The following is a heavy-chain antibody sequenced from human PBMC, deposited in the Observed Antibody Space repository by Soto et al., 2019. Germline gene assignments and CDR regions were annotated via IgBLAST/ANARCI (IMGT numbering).Heavy chain of an antibody. CDR2: IYHSGST. V-gene: IGHV4-38-2*01. CDR3: ARVGSVAADDRRFYFDY. Sequence: SETLSLTCAVSDSSVSSGFYWGWIRQPPGKGLEWIGSIYHSGSTYYNPSLKSRVTLSIDTSNNQFSLKLNSVTAADTAVYYCARVGSVAADDRRFYFDYWGQGAPVTVSS. J-gene: IGHJ4*02. CDR1: DSSVSSGFY. D-gene: IGHD6-13*01.